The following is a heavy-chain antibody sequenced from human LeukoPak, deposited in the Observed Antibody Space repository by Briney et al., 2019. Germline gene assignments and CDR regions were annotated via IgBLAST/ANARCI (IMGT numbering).Heavy chain of an antibody. V-gene: IGHV4-39*01. D-gene: IGHD3-10*01. CDR2: IYYSGST. J-gene: IGHJ4*02. CDR3: ARHADYYGSGSYYRY. CDR1: GGSISISSYY. Sequence: SETLSLTCTVSGGSISISSYYWGWIRQPPGKGLEWIGSIYYSGSTYYNPSLKSRVTISVDTSKNQFSLKLSSMTAADTAVYYCARHADYYGSGSYYRYWGQGTLVTVSS.